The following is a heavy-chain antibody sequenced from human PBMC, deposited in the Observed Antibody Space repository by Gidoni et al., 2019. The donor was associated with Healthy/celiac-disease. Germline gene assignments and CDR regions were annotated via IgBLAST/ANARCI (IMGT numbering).Heavy chain of an antibody. D-gene: IGHD6-19*01. Sequence: QLQLQESGPGLVKPSETLSLTCTVSGGSISSSSYYWGWIRQPPGKGLEWIGSIYYSGSTYYNPSLKSRVTISVDTSKNQFSLKLSSVTAADTAVYYCASSVAGNYYYYGMDVWGQGTTVTVSS. J-gene: IGHJ6*02. CDR2: IYYSGST. CDR1: GGSISSSSYY. V-gene: IGHV4-39*07. CDR3: ASSVAGNYYYYGMDV.